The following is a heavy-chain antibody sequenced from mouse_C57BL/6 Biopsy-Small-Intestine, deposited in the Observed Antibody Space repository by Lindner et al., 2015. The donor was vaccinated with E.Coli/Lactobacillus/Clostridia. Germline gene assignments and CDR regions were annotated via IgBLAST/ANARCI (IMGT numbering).Heavy chain of an antibody. CDR1: GYTFTNYN. CDR3: ARGYDGYYGAMDY. D-gene: IGHD2-3*01. J-gene: IGHJ4*01. Sequence: VQLQESGPELVKPGASVKIPCKASGYTFTNYNMDWVKQSHGKSLEWIGDINPNNGGTIYNQKFKGKATLTADKSSSTAYMQFSSLTSEDSAIYYCARGYDGYYGAMDYWGQGTSVIVSS. V-gene: IGHV1-18*01. CDR2: INPNNGGT.